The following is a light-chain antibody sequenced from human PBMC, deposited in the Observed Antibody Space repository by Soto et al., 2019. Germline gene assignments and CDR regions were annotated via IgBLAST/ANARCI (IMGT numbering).Light chain of an antibody. CDR2: DAS. CDR3: QQRHMWPIT. J-gene: IGKJ5*01. CDR1: QSISSW. Sequence: DIHMTQSPSSLSASVGYIFTITCRASQSISSWLAWYQQKKGKAPKLLIYDASNLQSGVPPRLRGSGYGTDLTIAISSIQTEDSEVYYCQQRHMWPITFGHGTRLEI. V-gene: IGKV1-5*01.